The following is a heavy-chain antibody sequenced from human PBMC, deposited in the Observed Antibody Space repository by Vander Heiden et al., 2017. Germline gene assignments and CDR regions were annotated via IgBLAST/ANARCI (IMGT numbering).Heavy chain of an antibody. CDR3: AKGSGSYDY. CDR2: ISGSGGST. CDR1: GFTFSSYA. J-gene: IGHJ4*02. Sequence: EVQLLESGGGLVQPGGSLRLSCAASGFTFSSYAMSWVRQAPGKGLGLVAAISGSGGSTYYADSVKGRFTISRDNSKNTLFLPMNSLRAEDTAVYYCAKGSGSYDYWGPGTRVTVSP. D-gene: IGHD1-26*01. V-gene: IGHV3-23*01.